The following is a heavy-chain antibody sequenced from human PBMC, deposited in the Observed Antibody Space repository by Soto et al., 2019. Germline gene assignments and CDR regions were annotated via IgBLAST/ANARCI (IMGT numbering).Heavy chain of an antibody. V-gene: IGHV3-30*18. CDR2: ISYDGSTI. J-gene: IGHJ4*02. D-gene: IGHD6-13*01. CDR3: AKVGGSSSWYRFYFDS. CDR1: GFTFSSYA. Sequence: QVQLVESGGGVVQPGRSLRLSCAASGFTFSSYAMHWVRQAPGKGLEWVAVISYDGSTIYYADSVKGRFTISRDTSKNALHLEMHSLRSEDTAVYYCAKVGGSSSWYRFYFDSWGQGNLVTVS.